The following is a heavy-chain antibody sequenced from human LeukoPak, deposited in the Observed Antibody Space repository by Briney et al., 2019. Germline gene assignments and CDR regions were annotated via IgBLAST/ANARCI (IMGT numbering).Heavy chain of an antibody. J-gene: IGHJ4*02. D-gene: IGHD4-17*01. V-gene: IGHV3-48*02. Sequence: GGSLRLSCAASGFTVSSNYMNWVRQAPGKGLEWVSYISDSGSATYYADSVKGRFTISRDNAKNSLSLQMNSLRDEDTGVYYCAREGYDYGDGLDYWGQGTLVTVSS. CDR3: AREGYDYGDGLDY. CDR1: GFTVSSNY. CDR2: ISDSGSAT.